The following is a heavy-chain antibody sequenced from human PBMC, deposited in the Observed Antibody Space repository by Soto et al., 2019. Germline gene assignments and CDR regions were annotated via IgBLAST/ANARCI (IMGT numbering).Heavy chain of an antibody. J-gene: IGHJ5*02. CDR3: AKGYYDSSGYLNWFDP. V-gene: IGHV3-30*18. D-gene: IGHD3-22*01. CDR1: GFTFSSYG. CDR2: ISYDGSNK. Sequence: QVQLVESGGGVVQPGRSLRLSCAASGFTFSSYGMHWVRQAPGKGLEWVVVISYDGSNKYYADSVKGRFTISRDNSKNTLYLQLNSLRAEDTAVYYCAKGYYDSSGYLNWFDPWGQGTLVTVSS.